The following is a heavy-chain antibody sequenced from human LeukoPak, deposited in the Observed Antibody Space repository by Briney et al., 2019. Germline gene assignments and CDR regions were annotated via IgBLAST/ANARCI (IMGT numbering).Heavy chain of an antibody. D-gene: IGHD6-13*01. Sequence: GSSVKVSCKASGGTFSSYAISWVRQAPGQGLEWMGRIIPFFGTANYAQKFQGRVTITTDESTSTAYMELSSLRSEDTAVYYCAREDAPYSSSWYYWGQGTLVTVSS. CDR2: IIPFFGTA. J-gene: IGHJ4*02. V-gene: IGHV1-69*05. CDR3: AREDAPYSSSWYY. CDR1: GGTFSSYA.